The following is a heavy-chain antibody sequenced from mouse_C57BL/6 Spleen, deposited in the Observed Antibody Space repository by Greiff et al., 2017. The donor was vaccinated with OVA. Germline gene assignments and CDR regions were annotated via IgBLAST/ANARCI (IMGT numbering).Heavy chain of an antibody. V-gene: IGHV1-50*01. CDR1: GYTFTSYW. CDR3: ARRRNDYYAMDY. D-gene: IGHD2-1*01. CDR2: IDPSDSYT. J-gene: IGHJ4*01. Sequence: QVQLQQSGAELVKPGASVKLSCKASGYTFTSYWMQWVKQRPGQGLEWIGEIDPSDSYTNYNQKFKGKATLTVDTSSSTAYMQLSSLTSEDSAVYYCARRRNDYYAMDYWGQGTSVTVSS.